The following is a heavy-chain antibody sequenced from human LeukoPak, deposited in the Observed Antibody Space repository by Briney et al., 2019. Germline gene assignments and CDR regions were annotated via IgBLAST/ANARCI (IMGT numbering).Heavy chain of an antibody. V-gene: IGHV3-30*02. Sequence: GGSLRLFCAASGFTFSSYGMHWVRQAPGKGLEWVAFIRYDGSNKYYADSVKGRFTISRDNSKNTLYLQMNSLRAEDTAVYYCAKDSLGYYDSSGSLDYWGQGTLVTVSS. D-gene: IGHD3-22*01. CDR1: GFTFSSYG. J-gene: IGHJ4*02. CDR3: AKDSLGYYDSSGSLDY. CDR2: IRYDGSNK.